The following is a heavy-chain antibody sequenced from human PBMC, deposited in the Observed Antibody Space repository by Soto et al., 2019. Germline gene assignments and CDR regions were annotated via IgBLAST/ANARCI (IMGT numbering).Heavy chain of an antibody. J-gene: IGHJ3*01. D-gene: IGHD4-17*01. Sequence: EVQLLESGGGLVQPGGSLRLSCAASEFTFSKYAMTWVRQAPGKGLEWVSSITAAGSTIYADSVRGRFTISRDNSKNTLYLQMSSLRVEDTAVYYCTRDPNGDHVGALDFWGQVTMVTVSS. CDR2: ITAAGST. CDR3: TRDPNGDHVGALDF. V-gene: IGHV3-23*01. CDR1: EFTFSKYA.